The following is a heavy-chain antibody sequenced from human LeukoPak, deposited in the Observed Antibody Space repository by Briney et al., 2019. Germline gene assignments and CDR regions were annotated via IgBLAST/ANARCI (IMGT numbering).Heavy chain of an antibody. J-gene: IGHJ3*02. V-gene: IGHV3-48*03. CDR3: ARGPDAFDI. CDR1: GFTFSSYE. Sequence: GGSLRLSCAASGFTFSSYEMNWVRQAPGKGLEWVSYISSSASTVYYADSVKGRFTISGDNAKNSLYLQMNSLRAEDTAVYYCARGPDAFDIRGQGTMVTVSS. CDR2: ISSSASTV.